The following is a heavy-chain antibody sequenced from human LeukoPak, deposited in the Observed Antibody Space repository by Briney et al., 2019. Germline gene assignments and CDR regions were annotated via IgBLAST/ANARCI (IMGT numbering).Heavy chain of an antibody. J-gene: IGHJ6*03. V-gene: IGHV1-69*11. CDR1: GGTFSSYA. CDR2: IIPILGTA. CDR3: ARSPHSSGWYGIDYYYYYMDV. D-gene: IGHD6-19*01. Sequence: SVKVSCKASGGTFSSYAISWVRQAPGQGLEWMGRIIPILGTANYAQKFQGRVTITTDESTSTAYMELSSLRSEDTAVYYCARSPHSSGWYGIDYYYYYMDVWGKGTTVTVSS.